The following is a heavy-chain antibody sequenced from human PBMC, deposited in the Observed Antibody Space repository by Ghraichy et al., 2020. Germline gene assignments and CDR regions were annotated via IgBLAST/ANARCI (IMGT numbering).Heavy chain of an antibody. CDR3: ARDQFEAVVRIWDAFDI. V-gene: IGHV1-18*01. J-gene: IGHJ3*02. Sequence: ASVKVSCKASGYTFTSYGISWVRQAPGQGLEWMGWISAYNGNTNYAQKLQGRVTMTTDTSTSTAYMELRSLRSDDTAVYYCARDQFEAVVRIWDAFDIWGQGTMVTVSS. CDR1: GYTFTSYG. D-gene: IGHD6-19*01. CDR2: ISAYNGNT.